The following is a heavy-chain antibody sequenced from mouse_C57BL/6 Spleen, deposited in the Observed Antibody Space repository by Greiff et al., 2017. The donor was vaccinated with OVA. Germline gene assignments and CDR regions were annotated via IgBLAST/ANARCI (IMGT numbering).Heavy chain of an antibody. J-gene: IGHJ3*01. V-gene: IGHV2-2*01. D-gene: IGHD1-1*01. CDR1: GFSLTSYG. CDR2: IWSGGST. Sequence: QVHVKQSGPGLVQPSQSLSITCTVSGFSLTSYGVHWVRQSPGKGLEWLGVIWSGGSTDYNAAFISRLSISKDNSKSQVFVKMNSLQADDTAIYYCARNDGSSFSLAYWGQGTLVTVSA. CDR3: ARNDGSSFSLAY.